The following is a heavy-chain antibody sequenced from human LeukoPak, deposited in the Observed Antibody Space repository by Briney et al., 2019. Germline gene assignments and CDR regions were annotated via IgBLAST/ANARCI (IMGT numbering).Heavy chain of an antibody. D-gene: IGHD3-3*01. CDR2: IYPGDSDT. Sequence: GESLKISCKASGYSFVSHWLVWVRQMPGKGLEWLGIIYPGDSDTRYCPFFQGQVTISADKSISTAFLPWNSLRASDTAMYYCARRPSYDFWSGYYGVDGLDIWGQGTMVTVSS. J-gene: IGHJ3*02. CDR1: GYSFVSHW. CDR3: ARRPSYDFWSGYYGVDGLDI. V-gene: IGHV5-51*01.